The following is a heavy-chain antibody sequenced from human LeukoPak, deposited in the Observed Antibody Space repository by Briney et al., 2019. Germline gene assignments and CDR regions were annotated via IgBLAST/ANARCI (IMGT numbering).Heavy chain of an antibody. Sequence: SETLSLTCTVSGGSISSYYWSWIRQPAGKGLEWIGRIYTSGSTNYNPSLKSRVTISVDTSKNQFSLKLSSVTAADTAVYYCARESPYYYDSSGYYFPTSGAFDIWDQGTMVTVSS. CDR1: GGSISSYY. V-gene: IGHV4-4*07. CDR2: IYTSGST. J-gene: IGHJ3*02. D-gene: IGHD3-22*01. CDR3: ARESPYYYDSSGYYFPTSGAFDI.